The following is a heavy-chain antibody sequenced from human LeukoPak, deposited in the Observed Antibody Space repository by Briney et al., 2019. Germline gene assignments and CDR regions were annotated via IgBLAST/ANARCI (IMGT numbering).Heavy chain of an antibody. V-gene: IGHV3-53*01. Sequence: LSLTCAVSGASIASHSWWSWVRQAPGKGLEWVSVIYSGGSTYYADSVKGRFTISRDNSKNTLYLQMNSLRAEDTAIYYCARDLRSRAYWGQGTLVTVSS. CDR1: GASIASHSW. CDR2: IYSGGST. J-gene: IGHJ4*02. CDR3: ARDLRSRAY. D-gene: IGHD4-17*01.